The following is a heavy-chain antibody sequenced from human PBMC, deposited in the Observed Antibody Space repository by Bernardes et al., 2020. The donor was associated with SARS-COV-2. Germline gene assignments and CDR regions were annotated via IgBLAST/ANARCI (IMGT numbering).Heavy chain of an antibody. V-gene: IGHV3-33*01. CDR3: ARAQLGYYGMDV. J-gene: IGHJ6*02. CDR1: GFSFSS. D-gene: IGHD3-16*01. CDR2: IWYDGSNK. Sequence: GGSLRLSCAASGFSFSSMHWVRQAPGKGLEWVAVIWYDGSNKFYADSVKGRFTISRDNSKNTLYLQMNSLRAEDTAVYYCARAQLGYYGMDVWGQGTTVTVSS.